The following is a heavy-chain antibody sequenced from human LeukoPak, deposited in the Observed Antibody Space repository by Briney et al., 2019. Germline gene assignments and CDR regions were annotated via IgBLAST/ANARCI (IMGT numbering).Heavy chain of an antibody. CDR2: IDSSGST. CDR1: GGSISSYY. J-gene: IGHJ6*03. V-gene: IGHV4-4*07. CDR3: AGSSNYYYYYMDA. D-gene: IGHD3-10*01. Sequence: KPSETLSLTCTVSGGSISSYYWTWIRQPTGKGLEWIGRIDSSGSTSYNPSLKSRVSISVDTSKNQFSLRLSSVTAADTAVYFCAGSSNYYYYYMDAWGKGTTVTVAS.